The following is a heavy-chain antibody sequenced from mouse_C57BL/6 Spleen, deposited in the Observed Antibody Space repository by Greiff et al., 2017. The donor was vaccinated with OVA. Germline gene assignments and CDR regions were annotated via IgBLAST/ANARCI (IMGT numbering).Heavy chain of an antibody. V-gene: IGHV1-50*01. CDR2: IDPSDSYN. Sequence: QVQLQQPGAELVKPGASVKLSCTASGYTFTSYWMQWVKQRPGQGLEWIGEIDPSDSYNNYNQKFKGKATLPVDTSSSTAFMQFSSLTSEDSAVYYCARNVRYYSNYYFDYWGQGTTLTVSS. CDR3: ARNVRYYSNYYFDY. D-gene: IGHD2-5*01. J-gene: IGHJ2*01. CDR1: GYTFTSYW.